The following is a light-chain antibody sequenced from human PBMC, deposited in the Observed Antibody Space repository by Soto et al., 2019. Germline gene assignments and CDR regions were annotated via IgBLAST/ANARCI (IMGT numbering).Light chain of an antibody. V-gene: IGKV3D-20*02. Sequence: LVLTQSPGTLSLSQWERATLSCRASQSLSSRNLAWYQQKPGQAPRPLIYGVSSRATGTPDRFSGSGSGTDFTLTISSLEPEDFAVYYCQQRSNWPRTFGQGTKVDIK. J-gene: IGKJ1*01. CDR1: QSLSSRN. CDR3: QQRSNWPRT. CDR2: GVS.